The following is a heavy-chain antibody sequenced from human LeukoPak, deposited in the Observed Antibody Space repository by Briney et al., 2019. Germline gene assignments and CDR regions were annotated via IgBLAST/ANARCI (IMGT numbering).Heavy chain of an antibody. CDR2: FGSGGGT. V-gene: IGHV3-23*01. CDR3: AKVAAPSTTRNLDY. Sequence: GGSLRLSCAASGFSFSTYAMTWVRQAPGKGLEWVSTFGSGGGTYYADSVRGRFTISKDNSKNTLYLQLNSLSAEDTALYYCAKVAAPSTTRNLDYWGQGTLVIVSS. CDR1: GFSFSTYA. J-gene: IGHJ4*02. D-gene: IGHD6-25*01.